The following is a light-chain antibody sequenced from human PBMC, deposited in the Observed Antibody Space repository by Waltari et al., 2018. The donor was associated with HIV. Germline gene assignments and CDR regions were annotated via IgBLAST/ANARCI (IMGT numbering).Light chain of an antibody. CDR1: SSDVATYKL. CDR3: CSYVSNVI. V-gene: IGLV2-23*02. Sequence: QSALTQPASVSGSPGQSITISCTRTSSDVATYKLVSWYQQHPGKAPKLMIYEVSKRPSGCSDRFSGSKSGDTASLTISGLQAEDEADYYCCSYVSNVIFGGGTKLTVL. CDR2: EVS. J-gene: IGLJ2*01.